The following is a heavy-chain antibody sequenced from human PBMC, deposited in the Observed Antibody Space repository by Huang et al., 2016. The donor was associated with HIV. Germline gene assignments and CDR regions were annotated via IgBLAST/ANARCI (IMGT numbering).Heavy chain of an antibody. J-gene: IGHJ4*02. Sequence: QVQLVESGGGVVQPGRSLRISCAASGFTFSSYGMHWVRQAPGKGLEWVAVISYDAKTKYYADSVRGRFSISIDNSKTTVYLQLNSLRLEDTAVYYCAKGGSAAAVLDFWGQGTLVTVSS. CDR3: AKGGSAAAVLDF. D-gene: IGHD6-13*01. CDR2: ISYDAKTK. V-gene: IGHV3-30*18. CDR1: GFTFSSYG.